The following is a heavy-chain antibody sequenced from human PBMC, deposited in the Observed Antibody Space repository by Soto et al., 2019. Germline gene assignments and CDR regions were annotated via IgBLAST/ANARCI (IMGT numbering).Heavy chain of an antibody. CDR3: ARVYPSDTHYGYVGNNWFDP. CDR1: GYTFTSYY. V-gene: IGHV1-46*03. J-gene: IGHJ5*02. CDR2: INPSGGST. Sequence: GASVKVSCKASGYTFTSYYMHWVRRAPGQGLEWMGIINPSGGSTSYAQKFQGRVTMTRDTSTSTVYMELSSLRSEDTAVYYCARVYPSDTHYGYVGNNWFDPWGQGTLVTVSA. D-gene: IGHD5-12*01.